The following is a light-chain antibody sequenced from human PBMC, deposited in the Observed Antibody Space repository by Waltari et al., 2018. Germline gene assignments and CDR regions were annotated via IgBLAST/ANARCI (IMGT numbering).Light chain of an antibody. CDR2: AAA. Sequence: DIQMPQSPSSLSASVGDRVTITCRASQGIPNFLAWCQQNPGKVPRLLIYAAATLKARVPSQICSGGSGTDVIITISSRLPEDVATYYCQKYNSGPLTFGQGTKVEIK. V-gene: IGKV1-27*01. CDR3: QKYNSGPLT. J-gene: IGKJ1*01. CDR1: QGIPNF.